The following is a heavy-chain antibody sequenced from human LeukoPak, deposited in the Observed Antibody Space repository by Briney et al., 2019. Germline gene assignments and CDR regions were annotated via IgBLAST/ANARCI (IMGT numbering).Heavy chain of an antibody. CDR2: INPNSGGT. CDR3: ASRNTRYCSSTGCHDY. CDR1: GYTFTGYY. D-gene: IGHD2-2*01. Sequence: ASVKVSCKASGYTFTGYYMHWVRQAPGQGLEWMGWINPNSGGTNYAQKFQGRVTMTRDTSISTAYMELSRLRSDDTAVYYCASRNTRYCSSTGCHDYWGQGTLVTVSS. J-gene: IGHJ4*02. V-gene: IGHV1-2*02.